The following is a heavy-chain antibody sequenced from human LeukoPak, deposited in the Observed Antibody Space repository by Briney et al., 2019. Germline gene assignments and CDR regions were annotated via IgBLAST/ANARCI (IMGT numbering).Heavy chain of an antibody. CDR3: AKHFMGGVTTVQPFDAFDI. D-gene: IGHD4-17*01. V-gene: IGHV3-21*01. J-gene: IGHJ3*02. Sequence: PGGSLRLSCAASGFPFGTYYMNWVRQAPGKGLEWVSSISSSTSDTYYADSVKGRFTISRDNAKNSLYLQMNSLRAEDTAIYYCAKHFMGGVTTVQPFDAFDIWGQGTMVTVSS. CDR2: ISSSTSDT. CDR1: GFPFGTYY.